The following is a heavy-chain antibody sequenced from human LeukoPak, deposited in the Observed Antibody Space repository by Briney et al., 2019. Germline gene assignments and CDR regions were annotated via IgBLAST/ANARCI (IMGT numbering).Heavy chain of an antibody. D-gene: IGHD1-1*01. Sequence: SVKVSCKACGRTFSSYAISWVRQPPGQGLEWMGGIIPIFGTAHYAQKFQGRVTITADESTSTAYMELSSLRSEDTAVYYCATSWNALRDYWGQGTLVTV. CDR2: IIPIFGTA. CDR1: GRTFSSYA. V-gene: IGHV1-69*01. J-gene: IGHJ4*02. CDR3: ATSWNALRDY.